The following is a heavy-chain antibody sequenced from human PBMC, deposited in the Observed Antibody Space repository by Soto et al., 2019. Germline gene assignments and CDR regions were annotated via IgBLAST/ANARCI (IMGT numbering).Heavy chain of an antibody. Sequence: QVQLQESGPGLVKPSQTLSLTCTVSGGSISSGGYYWSWIRQHPGKGLEWIGYIYYSGSTYYNPSLKSRVTISVDTSKNQVSLKLSSVTAADTAVYYCARGHDSSGYPLAFWGQGTLVTVSS. CDR2: IYYSGST. V-gene: IGHV4-31*03. D-gene: IGHD3-22*01. J-gene: IGHJ4*02. CDR1: GGSISSGGYY. CDR3: ARGHDSSGYPLAF.